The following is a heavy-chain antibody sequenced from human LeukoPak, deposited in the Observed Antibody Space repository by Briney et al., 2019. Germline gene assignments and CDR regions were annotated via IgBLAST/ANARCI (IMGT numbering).Heavy chain of an antibody. CDR2: ISSSSSYI. D-gene: IGHD3-22*01. Sequence: PGGSLRLSCAASGFTFSSYSMNWVRQAPGKGLEWVSSISSSSSYIYYADSVKGRFTISRDNAKSSLYLQMNSLRAEDTAVYYCAREVDYYDSSGYSYFDYWGQGTLVTVSS. J-gene: IGHJ4*02. V-gene: IGHV3-21*01. CDR1: GFTFSSYS. CDR3: AREVDYYDSSGYSYFDY.